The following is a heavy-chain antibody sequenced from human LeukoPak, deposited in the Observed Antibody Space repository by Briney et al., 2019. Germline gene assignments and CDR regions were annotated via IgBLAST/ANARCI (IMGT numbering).Heavy chain of an antibody. V-gene: IGHV3-23*01. CDR2: ISCSGGST. CDR1: GFTFSSYS. D-gene: IGHD3-9*01. Sequence: GGSLRLSCAASGFTFSSYSMSWVRQAPGKRLEWVSAISCSGGSTYYADSVKGRFTISRDNSKNTLYLQMNSLRAEDTAVYYCAKDLDYYDIQHWFDPWGQGPLVTVSS. J-gene: IGHJ5*02. CDR3: AKDLDYYDIQHWFDP.